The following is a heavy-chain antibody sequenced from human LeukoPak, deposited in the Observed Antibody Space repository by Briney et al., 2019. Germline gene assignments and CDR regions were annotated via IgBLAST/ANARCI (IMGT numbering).Heavy chain of an antibody. CDR1: GGSFSGYY. J-gene: IGHJ4*02. D-gene: IGHD3-9*01. CDR3: TREGPPVHYTGYYDY. V-gene: IGHV4-34*01. CDR2: INHSGST. Sequence: SETLSLTCAVYGGSFSGYYWSWLRQPPGEGLEWIGEINHSGSTNYNPSLKSRVTVSVDTSKNQVSLKLTSVTAADSAVYYCTREGPPVHYTGYYDYWGQGTLVTVSS.